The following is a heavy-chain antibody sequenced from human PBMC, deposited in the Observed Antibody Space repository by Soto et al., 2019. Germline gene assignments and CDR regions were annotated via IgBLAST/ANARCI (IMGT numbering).Heavy chain of an antibody. CDR1: GGSISGYY. D-gene: IGHD3-10*01. V-gene: IGHV4-59*01. CDR2: IYYSGST. CDR3: ARATMVREPRYYYYYGMDV. Sequence: PSETLSLTCTVSGGSISGYYWSWIRQPPGKGLEWIGYIYYSGSTNYNPSLKSRVTISVDTSKNQFSLKLSSATAADTAVYYCARATMVREPRYYYYYGMDVWGQGTTVTVSS. J-gene: IGHJ6*02.